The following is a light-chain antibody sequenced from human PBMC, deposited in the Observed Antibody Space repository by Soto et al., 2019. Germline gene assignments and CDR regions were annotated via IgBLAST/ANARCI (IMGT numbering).Light chain of an antibody. V-gene: IGLV1-51*01. CDR3: ASWDSSLSAGPGVV. CDR1: SSNIGNNY. CDR2: DND. J-gene: IGLJ2*01. Sequence: QSVLTQPPSVSAAPGQRVTISCSGSSSNIGNNYVSWYQQLPGTAPKLLIYDNDKRPSGIPDRFSGSKSGTSATLGITGLQTGDEADYYCASWDSSLSAGPGVVFGGGTKVTVL.